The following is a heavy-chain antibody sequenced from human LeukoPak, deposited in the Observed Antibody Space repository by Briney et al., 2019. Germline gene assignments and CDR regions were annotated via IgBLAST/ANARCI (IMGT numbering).Heavy chain of an antibody. Sequence: ASVKVSCKASGYTFTSYYMHWVRQAPGQGLEWMGIINPSGGSTSYAQKFQGRVTMTRDMSTSTVYMDLSSLRSEDTAVYYCAREGSYNWFDPWGQGTLVTVSS. J-gene: IGHJ5*02. CDR2: INPSGGST. V-gene: IGHV1-46*01. CDR3: AREGSYNWFDP. CDR1: GYTFTSYY.